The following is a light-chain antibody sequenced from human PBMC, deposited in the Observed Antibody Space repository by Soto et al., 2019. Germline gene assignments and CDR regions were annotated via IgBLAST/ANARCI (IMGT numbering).Light chain of an antibody. J-gene: IGLJ2*01. Sequence: NFMLTQPHSVSESPGKTVTISCTRSSGSIASNYVQWYQQRPGSAPTTVIYEDNQRPSGVPDRFSGSIDSSSNSASLTISGLKTEDEADYYCQSYDSSPQYVVFGGETKLTVL. V-gene: IGLV6-57*04. CDR2: EDN. CDR1: SGSIASNY. CDR3: QSYDSSPQYVV.